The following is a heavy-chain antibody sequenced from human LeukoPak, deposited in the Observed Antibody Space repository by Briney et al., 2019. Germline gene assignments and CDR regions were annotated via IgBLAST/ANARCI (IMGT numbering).Heavy chain of an antibody. J-gene: IGHJ6*03. V-gene: IGHV4-39*01. D-gene: IGHD3-16*01. CDR2: IYYSGST. CDR3: ARADYNPYYYYMDV. CDR1: GGSISSSSYY. Sequence: RTSETLSLTCTVSGGSISSSSYYWGWIRQPPGKGLEWIGSIYYSGSTYYNPSLKSRVTISVDTSKNQFSLKLSSVTAADTAVYYCARADYNPYYYYMDVWGKGTTVTVSS.